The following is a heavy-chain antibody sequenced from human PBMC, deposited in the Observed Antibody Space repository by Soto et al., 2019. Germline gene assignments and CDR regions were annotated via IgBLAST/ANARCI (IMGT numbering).Heavy chain of an antibody. Sequence: GGSLRLSCAASGFTFSSYGMHWVRQAPGKGLEWVAVISYDGSNKYYADSVKGRFTISRDNSKNTLYLQMNSLRAEDTAVYYCASELGYYDSSGPSPAYYYGMDVWGQGTTVTVSS. J-gene: IGHJ6*02. CDR2: ISYDGSNK. CDR1: GFTFSSYG. D-gene: IGHD3-22*01. CDR3: ASELGYYDSSGPSPAYYYGMDV. V-gene: IGHV3-30*03.